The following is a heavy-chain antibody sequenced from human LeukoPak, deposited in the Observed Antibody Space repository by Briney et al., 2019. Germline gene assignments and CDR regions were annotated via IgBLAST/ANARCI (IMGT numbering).Heavy chain of an antibody. V-gene: IGHV3-30*18. CDR3: AKDNYYGSGSYYSFLYGMDV. CDR2: ISYDGGNK. Sequence: GGSLRLSCAASGFTFSSYGMHWVRQAPGKGLEWVAVISYDGGNKYYADSVKGRFTISRDNSKNTLYPQMNSLRAEDTAVYYCAKDNYYGSGSYYSFLYGMDVWGKGTTVTVSS. J-gene: IGHJ6*04. CDR1: GFTFSSYG. D-gene: IGHD3-10*01.